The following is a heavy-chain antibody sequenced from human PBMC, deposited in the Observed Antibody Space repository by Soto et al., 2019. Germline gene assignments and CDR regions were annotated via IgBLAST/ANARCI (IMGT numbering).Heavy chain of an antibody. Sequence: EVRLVEAGGGLKQPGGSLRLSCAAYGFTFKESAMNWVRQAPGKGLEWVASISDTGASTWYAESVRGRLSISRDNSKNTLYLQVHSLRGEDTAVYYCAKGRGSGWAWYFDNWGQGTQVTVSS. V-gene: IGHV3-23*04. CDR2: ISDTGAST. CDR1: GFTFKESA. J-gene: IGHJ4*02. CDR3: AKGRGSGWAWYFDN. D-gene: IGHD6-19*01.